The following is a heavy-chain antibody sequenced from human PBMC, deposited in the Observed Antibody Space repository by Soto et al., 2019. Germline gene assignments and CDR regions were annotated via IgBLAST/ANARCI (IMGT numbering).Heavy chain of an antibody. CDR3: ARFRVEDIVVVVAATRGYYFDY. J-gene: IGHJ4*02. CDR1: GGSFSGYY. D-gene: IGHD2-15*01. CDR2: INHSGST. Sequence: SLTCAVYGGSFSGYYWSWIRQPPGKGLEWIGEINHSGSTNYNPSLKSRVTISVDTSKNQFSLKLSYVTAADTAVYYCARFRVEDIVVVVAATRGYYFDYWGQGTLVTVSS. V-gene: IGHV4-34*01.